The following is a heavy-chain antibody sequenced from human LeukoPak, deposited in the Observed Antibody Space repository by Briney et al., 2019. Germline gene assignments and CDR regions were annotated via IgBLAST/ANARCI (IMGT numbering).Heavy chain of an antibody. D-gene: IGHD6-19*01. V-gene: IGHV1-3*04. CDR2: ITTGRGET. Sequence: ASVKVSCKASGYTFTDYALHWVRQAPGQSLEWMGWITTGRGETRYSQEFQRRITFTRDTSVSTVYMDLSDLRSDDTAVYYCARGGKQWRGGNYFDSWGQGTLVAVSS. CDR3: ARGGKQWRGGNYFDS. CDR1: GYTFTDYA. J-gene: IGHJ4*02.